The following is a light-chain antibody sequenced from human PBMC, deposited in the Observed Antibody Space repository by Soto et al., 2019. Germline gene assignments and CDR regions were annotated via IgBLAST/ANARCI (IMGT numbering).Light chain of an antibody. V-gene: IGKV3-15*01. Sequence: VMTQSPTPLSVSPGERATLSCRASQNLRSSLAWYQQKPGQAPRLLIYGASTRATGIPARFSGSGSGTEFTLTISSLQSEDFAVYYCQQYNNWPPITFGQGTRLEIK. J-gene: IGKJ5*01. CDR3: QQYNNWPPIT. CDR2: GAS. CDR1: QNLRSS.